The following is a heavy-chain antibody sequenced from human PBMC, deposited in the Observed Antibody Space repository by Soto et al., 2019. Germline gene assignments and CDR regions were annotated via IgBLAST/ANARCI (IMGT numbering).Heavy chain of an antibody. Sequence: ASVKVSCKASGYTFTSYAMHWVRQAPGQRLEWMGWINAGNGNTKYSQKFQGRVTITRDTSASTAYMELGSLRSEDTAVYYCARALGVRGVIRYYYGMDVWGQGTTVTVSS. CDR1: GYTFTSYA. V-gene: IGHV1-3*01. CDR3: ARALGVRGVIRYYYGMDV. J-gene: IGHJ6*02. CDR2: INAGNGNT. D-gene: IGHD3-10*01.